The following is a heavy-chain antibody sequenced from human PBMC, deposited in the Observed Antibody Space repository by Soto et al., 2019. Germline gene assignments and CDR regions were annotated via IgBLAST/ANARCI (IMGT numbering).Heavy chain of an antibody. CDR2: ILYDGSNK. CDR1: GFTFSSYG. Sequence: GGSLRLSCAASGFTFSSYGMHWVRQAPGKGLEWVAVILYDGSNKYYVESVKGRFTISKDNSKNTLYLQMNSLRAEDTAVYYCARQSLDAAGDAFDIWGQGTMVTVSS. J-gene: IGHJ3*02. D-gene: IGHD2-15*01. CDR3: ARQSLDAAGDAFDI. V-gene: IGHV3-33*01.